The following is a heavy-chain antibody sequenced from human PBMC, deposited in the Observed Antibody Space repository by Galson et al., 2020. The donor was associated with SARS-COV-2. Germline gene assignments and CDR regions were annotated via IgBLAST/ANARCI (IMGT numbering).Heavy chain of an antibody. Sequence: QLGESLKISCAASGFTFSSYAMHWVRQAPGKGLEWVAVISYDGSNKYYADSVKGRFTISRDNSKNTLYLQMNSLRAEDTAVYYCASGLRGNYYYMDVWGKGTTVTVSS. V-gene: IGHV3-30*04. J-gene: IGHJ6*03. D-gene: IGHD3-10*01. CDR3: ASGLRGNYYYMDV. CDR2: ISYDGSNK. CDR1: GFTFSSYA.